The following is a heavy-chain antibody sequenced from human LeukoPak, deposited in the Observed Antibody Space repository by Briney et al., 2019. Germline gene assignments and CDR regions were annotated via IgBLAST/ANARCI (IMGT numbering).Heavy chain of an antibody. CDR2: INTNTGNP. D-gene: IGHD5-12*01. CDR1: GYTFTGYY. J-gene: IGHJ4*02. CDR3: GAGYGTVDY. Sequence: ASVKVSCKASGYTFTGYYMHWVRQAPGQGLEWMGWINTNTGNPTYTQGFTGRFVFSWDTSVSTAYLQISSLMPEDTAVYYCGAGYGTVDYWGQGTLVTVSS. V-gene: IGHV7-4-1*02.